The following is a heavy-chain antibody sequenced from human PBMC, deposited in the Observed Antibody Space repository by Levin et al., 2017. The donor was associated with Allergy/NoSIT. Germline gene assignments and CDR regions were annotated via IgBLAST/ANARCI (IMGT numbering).Heavy chain of an antibody. Sequence: GGSLRLSCAASGFTFSEDSMNWVRQAPGKGLEWVSSLNLGTNHIYYADSVKGRFTISRDNAKNSLYLQMNSLGAEDTAIYYCAREGRQYNVSGSYFDHYHYGLDVWGQGTTVTVSS. CDR1: GFTFSEDS. CDR3: AREGRQYNVSGSYFDHYHYGLDV. CDR2: LNLGTNHI. D-gene: IGHD3-10*01. V-gene: IGHV3-21*04. J-gene: IGHJ6*02.